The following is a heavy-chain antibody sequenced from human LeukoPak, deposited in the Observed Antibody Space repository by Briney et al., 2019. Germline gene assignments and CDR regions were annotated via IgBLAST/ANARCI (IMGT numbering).Heavy chain of an antibody. CDR2: FYYSGNT. V-gene: IGHV4-39*01. J-gene: IGHJ2*01. D-gene: IGHD1-14*01. CDR3: ARSGIAYTFWYFNL. CDR1: GGSISSSSYY. Sequence: SETLSLTCTVSGGSISSSSYYWTWIRQPPGKGLEWIGSFYYSGNTYYSPSLKGRVTISVDTSKNQFSLRLTSVTAADTAVYYCARSGIAYTFWYFNLWGRGSLVTVSS.